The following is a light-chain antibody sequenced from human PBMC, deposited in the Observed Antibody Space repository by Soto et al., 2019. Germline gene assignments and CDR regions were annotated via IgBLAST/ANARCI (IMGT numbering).Light chain of an antibody. CDR1: SSDVGGYNY. Sequence: QSVLTPPPSASGSPGQSVTISCTGTSSDVGGYNYVSWYQQYPGRAPKLMIYEVTKRPSGVPDLFSGSNAGKTASLTVAGLQAEDEADYYCRCYAASNNFYHVFGGGTKLPVL. J-gene: IGLJ3*02. CDR2: EVT. CDR3: RCYAASNNFYHV. V-gene: IGLV2-8*01.